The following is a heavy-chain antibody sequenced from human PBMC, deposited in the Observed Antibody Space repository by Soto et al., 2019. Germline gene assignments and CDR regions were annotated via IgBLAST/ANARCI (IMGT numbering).Heavy chain of an antibody. D-gene: IGHD3-3*01. CDR3: ARTNYDFWSGYSGFDRLYYMDV. CDR2: IYYSGST. J-gene: IGHJ6*03. CDR1: GGSISSSSYY. Sequence: SETLSLTCTVSGGSISSSSYYWGWIRQPPGKGLEWIGSIYYSGSTYYNPSLKSRVTISVDTSKNQFSLKLSSVTAADTTVYYCARTNYDFWSGYSGFDRLYYMDVWGKGTTVTVSS. V-gene: IGHV4-39*01.